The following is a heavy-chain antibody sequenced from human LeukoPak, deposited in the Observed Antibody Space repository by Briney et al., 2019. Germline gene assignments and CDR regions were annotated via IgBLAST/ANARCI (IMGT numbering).Heavy chain of an antibody. CDR2: IYPGDSDT. J-gene: IGHJ1*01. CDR3: ARPLRPPGYSSGWYFQH. Sequence: GESLKISCKGSGYSFTSYWIGWVRQMPGKGLEWMGIIYPGDSDTRYSPSFQGQVTISADKSISTAYLQRSSLKASDTAMYYCARPLRPPGYSSGWYFQHWGLGTLVTVSS. D-gene: IGHD6-19*01. V-gene: IGHV5-51*01. CDR1: GYSFTSYW.